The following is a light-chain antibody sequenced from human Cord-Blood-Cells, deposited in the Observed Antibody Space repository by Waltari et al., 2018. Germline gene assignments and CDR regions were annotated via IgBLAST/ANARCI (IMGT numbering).Light chain of an antibody. V-gene: IGKV2-28*01. CDR2: LGS. CDR3: MQALQTPWT. Sequence: DIVMTQSPLSLPVTPGEPASISCRSSQSLLHSNGYNYLDWYLQKPGQSPQLLIYLGSNRASGVPDRFSGSGSGTDCTLKISRVAAEDVGVYYCMQALQTPWTFGQGTKVEIK. CDR1: QSLLHSNGYNY. J-gene: IGKJ1*01.